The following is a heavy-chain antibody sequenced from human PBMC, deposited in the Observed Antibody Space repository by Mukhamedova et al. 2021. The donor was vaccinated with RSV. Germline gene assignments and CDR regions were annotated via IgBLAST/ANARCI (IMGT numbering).Heavy chain of an antibody. V-gene: IGHV3-23*01. D-gene: IGHD4-17*01. Sequence: GLEWVSAISGSGGSTYYADSVKGRFTISRDNSKNTLYLQTNSLRAEDTAAYYCAKPYYGDYGDYWGQGTLVTVSS. CDR2: ISGSGGST. J-gene: IGHJ4*02. CDR3: AKPYYGDYGDY.